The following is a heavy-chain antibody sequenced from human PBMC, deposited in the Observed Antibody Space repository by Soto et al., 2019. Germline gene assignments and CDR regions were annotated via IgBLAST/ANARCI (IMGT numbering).Heavy chain of an antibody. D-gene: IGHD3-22*01. CDR3: ARDPLPDYYDSSGYYSWAFDI. V-gene: IGHV1-2*04. J-gene: IGHJ3*02. Sequence: ASVKVSCKASGYTFTGYYMHWVRQAPGQGLEWMGWINPNSGGTNYAQKFQGWVTMTRDTSISTAYMELSRLRSHDTAVYYCARDPLPDYYDSSGYYSWAFDIWGQGTMVTVSS. CDR2: INPNSGGT. CDR1: GYTFTGYY.